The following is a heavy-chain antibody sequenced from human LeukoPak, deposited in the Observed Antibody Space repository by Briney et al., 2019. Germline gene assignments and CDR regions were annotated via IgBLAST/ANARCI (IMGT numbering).Heavy chain of an antibody. D-gene: IGHD6-19*01. J-gene: IGHJ6*02. CDR3: AKGLSAYSSGWYQYDYYYYGMDV. Sequence: GGSLRLSCAASGFTFSSYGMHWVRQAPGKGLEWVAVIWYDGSNKYYADSVKGRFTISRDNSKNTLYLQMNSLRAEDTAVYYCAKGLSAYSSGWYQYDYYYYGMDVWGQGTTVTVSS. CDR1: GFTFSSYG. CDR2: IWYDGSNK. V-gene: IGHV3-33*06.